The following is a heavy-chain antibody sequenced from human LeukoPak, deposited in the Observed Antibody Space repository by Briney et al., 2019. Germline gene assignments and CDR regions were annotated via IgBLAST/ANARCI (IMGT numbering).Heavy chain of an antibody. CDR3: ARHLDGYNPFDY. D-gene: IGHD5-24*01. Sequence: GESLKISCKGSGHSFTSYWIVWVRQMPGKGPECMGIIYPGHSDTRYSPSFQGQVTISADESSNTAYLQWSSLKASDTAIYYCARHLDGYNPFDYWGQGTLVAVSS. J-gene: IGHJ4*02. CDR1: GHSFTSYW. CDR2: IYPGHSDT. V-gene: IGHV5-51*01.